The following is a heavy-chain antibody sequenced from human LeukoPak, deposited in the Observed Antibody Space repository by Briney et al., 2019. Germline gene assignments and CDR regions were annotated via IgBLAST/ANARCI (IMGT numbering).Heavy chain of an antibody. D-gene: IGHD5-12*01. CDR1: GFTLSSYW. V-gene: IGHV3-74*01. CDR2: INSDGSST. Sequence: QSGGSLRLFCPASGFTLSSYWMHWVRHAPGKGRVWVSRINSDGSSTSYADSVKGRFTISRDNAKNTLYMQMNSLRAEDTAVYYCARDGSGYDLHWFDPWGQGTLVTVSS. CDR3: ARDGSGYDLHWFDP. J-gene: IGHJ5*02.